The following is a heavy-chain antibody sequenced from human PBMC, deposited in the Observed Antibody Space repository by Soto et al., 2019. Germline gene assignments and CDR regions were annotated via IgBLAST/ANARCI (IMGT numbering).Heavy chain of an antibody. CDR2: IVPIYRTA. D-gene: IGHD2-2*01. J-gene: IGHJ4*02. Sequence: GASVKVSCKASGGTFSSYRINWVRQAPGQGHEWVGGIVPIYRTAEYAQKFQGRVTITADESARTSYMELRSLKSQDTAVYYCVRDSGAKLSSSWGQGTLVTSPQ. V-gene: IGHV1-69*13. CDR3: VRDSGAKLSSS. CDR1: GGTFSSYR.